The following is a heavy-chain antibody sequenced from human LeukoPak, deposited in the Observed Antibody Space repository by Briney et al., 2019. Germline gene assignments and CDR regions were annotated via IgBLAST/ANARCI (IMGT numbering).Heavy chain of an antibody. Sequence: QTGGSLRLSCAASGFTFRSYSMHWVRQAPGKGLEWVAVISDDGINKYYADSVKGRFTISRDNSRNTLYLQMNSLRAEDTAVYYCARDYGGNSDFDYWGQGTLVTVSS. V-gene: IGHV3-30-3*01. CDR2: ISDDGINK. CDR1: GFTFRSYS. J-gene: IGHJ4*02. CDR3: ARDYGGNSDFDY. D-gene: IGHD4-23*01.